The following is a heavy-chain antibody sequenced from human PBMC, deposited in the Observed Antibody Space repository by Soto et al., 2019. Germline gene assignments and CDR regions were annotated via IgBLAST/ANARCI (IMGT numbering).Heavy chain of an antibody. J-gene: IGHJ5*02. CDR2: IHPSGKT. V-gene: IGHV4-4*02. CDR3: TKLGSPYLVPRPDRRFDP. Sequence: QVQLQESGPGLVKPSGTLSLTCAVSGDSISSSNWWSWVRQSPGKGLEWIGEIHPSGKTNYNPSLKSRVTMSVDKSLHQSPLHLSSVTAADTAVYYSTKLGSPYLVPRPDRRFDPWGQGTLVTVSS. D-gene: IGHD6-13*01. CDR1: GDSISSSNW.